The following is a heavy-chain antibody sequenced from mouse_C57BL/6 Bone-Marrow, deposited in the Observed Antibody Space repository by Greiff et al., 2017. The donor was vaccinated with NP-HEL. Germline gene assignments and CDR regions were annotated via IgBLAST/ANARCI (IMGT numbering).Heavy chain of an antibody. CDR3: ARDCYGNYVGGFDY. J-gene: IGHJ2*01. CDR1: GYTFTSYN. CDR2: IYPGNGDT. V-gene: IGHV1-12*01. Sequence: QVQLQHSGAELVRPGASVKMSCKASGYTFTSYNMHWVKQTPRQGLEWIGAIYPGNGDTSYNQKFKGKATLTVDKSSSTAYMQLSSLTSEDSAVYFCARDCYGNYVGGFDYWGQGTTLTVSS. D-gene: IGHD2-1*01.